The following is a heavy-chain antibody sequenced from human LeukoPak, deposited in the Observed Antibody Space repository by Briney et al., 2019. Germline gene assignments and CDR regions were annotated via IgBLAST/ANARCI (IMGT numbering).Heavy chain of an antibody. D-gene: IGHD3-22*01. Sequence: GGSLRLSCAASGFTVSSNYMSWVRQAPGKGLEWVSVIYSGGSTYYADSVKGRFTISRDNSKNTLYLQMNSLRAEDTAVYYCAKGPMERGTYDSSGYYNDWGQGTLVTVSS. CDR2: IYSGGST. J-gene: IGHJ4*02. V-gene: IGHV3-53*01. CDR1: GFTVSSNY. CDR3: AKGPMERGTYDSSGYYND.